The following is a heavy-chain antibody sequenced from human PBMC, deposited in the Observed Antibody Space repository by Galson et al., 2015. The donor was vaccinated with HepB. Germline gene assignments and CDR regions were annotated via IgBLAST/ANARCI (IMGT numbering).Heavy chain of an antibody. V-gene: IGHV3-23*01. Sequence: SLRLSCAASGFTFSGYAMSWVRQVPGKGPEWVSSISGSGANTYYADSVEGRFTISRDNSKTTLYLQMNSLRAEDTAVYYCAKDPPRGLINGGRAFDVWGQGTMVTVSS. J-gene: IGHJ3*01. CDR3: AKDPPRGLINGGRAFDV. CDR1: GFTFSGYA. D-gene: IGHD3-10*01. CDR2: ISGSGANT.